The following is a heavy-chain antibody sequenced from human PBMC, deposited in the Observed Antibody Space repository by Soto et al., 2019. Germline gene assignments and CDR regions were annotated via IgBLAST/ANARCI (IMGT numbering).Heavy chain of an antibody. J-gene: IGHJ6*02. V-gene: IGHV4-59*12. D-gene: IGHD3-3*01. CDR3: ASDTPDVWSGYWRNSGKDV. CDR1: GGSISRYS. Sequence: TLSGGSISRYSWTRIRQPPGKGLEWIGYIYYSGSINYNPSLKRRATLSVDTSKNQFSLKLSSVPAAHTAVYYCASDTPDVWSGYWRNSGKDVCGQGTTGIVCS. CDR2: IYYSGSI.